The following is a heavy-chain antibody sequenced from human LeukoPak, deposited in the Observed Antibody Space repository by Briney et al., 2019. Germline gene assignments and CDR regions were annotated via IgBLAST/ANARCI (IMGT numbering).Heavy chain of an antibody. D-gene: IGHD4-17*01. CDR1: GFTFSSYA. J-gene: IGHJ4*02. CDR3: ARDRYGDPPRPLCDY. V-gene: IGHV3-30-3*01. Sequence: PGRSLRLSCAASGFTFSSYAMHWVRQAPGKGLEWVAVISYDGSNKYYADSVKGRFTISRDNSKNTLYLQMNSLRAEDTAVYYCARDRYGDPPRPLCDYWGQGTLVTVSS. CDR2: ISYDGSNK.